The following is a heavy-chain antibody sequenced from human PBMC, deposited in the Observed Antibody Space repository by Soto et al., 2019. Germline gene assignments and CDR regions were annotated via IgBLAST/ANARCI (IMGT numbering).Heavy chain of an antibody. J-gene: IGHJ5*02. Sequence: QVQLQQWGAGLLKPSETLSLTCDVYGGSFSRYYWNWIRQPPGKGLEWLGEINHSGSTNYNSFLESRVTISLDTSKTQFSLKLTSVTAADTAVYYCARGEGRLVGTWFDPWGQGTLVTVSS. V-gene: IGHV4-34*01. CDR3: ARGEGRLVGTWFDP. D-gene: IGHD5-12*01. CDR2: INHSGST. CDR1: GGSFSRYY.